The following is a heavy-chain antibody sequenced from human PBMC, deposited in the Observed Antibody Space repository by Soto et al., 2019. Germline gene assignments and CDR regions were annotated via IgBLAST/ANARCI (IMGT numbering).Heavy chain of an antibody. CDR1: GFTFSSYA. Sequence: GESLKISCAASGFTFSSYAMSWVRQAPGKGLEWVSAISGSGGSTYYADSVKGRFTISRDNSKNTLYLQMNSLRAEDTAVYYCAKDPEFLEHGGVKDYWGQGTLVTVSS. CDR2: ISGSGGST. CDR3: AKDPEFLEHGGVKDY. J-gene: IGHJ4*02. D-gene: IGHD3-3*01. V-gene: IGHV3-23*01.